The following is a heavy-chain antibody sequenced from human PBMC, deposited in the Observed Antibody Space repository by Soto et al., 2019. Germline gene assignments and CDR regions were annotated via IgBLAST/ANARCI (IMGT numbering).Heavy chain of an antibody. CDR2: INHSGST. CDR1: GGSFSGYY. D-gene: IGHD3-3*01. CDR3: ARGQRFSDWFDP. V-gene: IGHV4-34*01. J-gene: IGHJ5*02. Sequence: ETLSLTCAVYGGSFSGYYWSWIRQPPGKGLEWIGEINHSGSTNYNPSLKSRVTISVDTSKNQFSLRLLSVTDADTAVYFCARGQRFSDWFDPWGQGTLVTVSS.